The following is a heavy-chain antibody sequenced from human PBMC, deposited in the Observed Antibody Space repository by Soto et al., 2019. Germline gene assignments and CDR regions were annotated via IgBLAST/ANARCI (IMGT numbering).Heavy chain of an antibody. CDR3: ARHPPGSYRQGTETDDAFDI. J-gene: IGHJ3*02. CDR2: IIPIFGTA. V-gene: IGHV1-69*13. CDR1: GGTFSSYA. Sequence: SVKVSCKASGGTFSSYAISWVRQAPGQVLEWMGGIIPIFGTANYAQKFQGRVTITADASTSTAYMELSSLRSEDTAVYYCARHPPGSYRQGTETDDAFDIWGQGTMVTVSS. D-gene: IGHD3-16*02.